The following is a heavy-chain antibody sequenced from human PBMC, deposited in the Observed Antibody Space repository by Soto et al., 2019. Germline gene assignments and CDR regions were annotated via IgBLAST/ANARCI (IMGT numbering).Heavy chain of an antibody. CDR2: IKSKNDGATV. V-gene: IGHV3-15*01. J-gene: IGHJ4*02. D-gene: IGHD3-10*01. CDR3: TTPKGSWGVAFDY. Sequence: EVHLVESGGGLVKPGESLRLSCAASGVTVSDTWMAWVRQAPGKGLEWVGRIKSKNDGATVDYAASVKGRFTISRDESKNTLYLQMNSLKTEDTALYYCTTPKGSWGVAFDYWGQGTLVTVSS. CDR1: GVTVSDTW.